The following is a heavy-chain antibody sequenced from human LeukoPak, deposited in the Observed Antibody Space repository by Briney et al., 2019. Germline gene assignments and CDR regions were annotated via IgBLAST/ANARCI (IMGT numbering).Heavy chain of an antibody. CDR1: GFIFGEYA. V-gene: IGHV3-49*03. CDR3: VRDAHYYDDSGHPFDY. Sequence: GGSLRLSCTTSGFIFGEYALSWLRQAPGRGLEWVGIVSAKPYGGTTKYAASVKDRFIISRDDSNDIAYLQLNSLKTEDTGMYYCVRDAHYYDDSGHPFDYWGQGTLVTVSS. D-gene: IGHD3-16*01. J-gene: IGHJ4*02. CDR2: VSAKPYGGTT.